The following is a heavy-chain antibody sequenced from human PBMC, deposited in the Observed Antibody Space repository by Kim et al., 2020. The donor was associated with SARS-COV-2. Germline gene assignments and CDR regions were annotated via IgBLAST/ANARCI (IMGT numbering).Heavy chain of an antibody. CDR2: INQDGSEK. Sequence: GGSLRRSCAASGFTFSSYWMSWVRQAPGKGLEWVANINQDGSEKYYVDSVKGRFTISRDNSKNTLYLQMNSLRAEDTAVYYCARGCYRRDYWCHGTRDT. D-gene: IGHD2-15*01. CDR3: ARGCYRRDY. CDR1: GFTFSSYW. J-gene: IGHJ4*01. V-gene: IGHV3-7*03.